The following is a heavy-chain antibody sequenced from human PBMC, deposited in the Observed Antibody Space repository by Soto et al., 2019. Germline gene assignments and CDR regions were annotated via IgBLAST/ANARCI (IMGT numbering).Heavy chain of an antibody. V-gene: IGHV4-59*01. Sequence: QVQLQESGPGLVKPSETLSLTCTVSGGSISSYYWSWIRQPPGKGLEWIGYIYYSGSTNYNPSLKSRVTISVDTSKNQFSLKLSSVTAADTAVYYCARGVSDYGDYGPNWFDPWGQGTLVTVSS. J-gene: IGHJ5*02. D-gene: IGHD4-17*01. CDR1: GGSISSYY. CDR2: IYYSGST. CDR3: ARGVSDYGDYGPNWFDP.